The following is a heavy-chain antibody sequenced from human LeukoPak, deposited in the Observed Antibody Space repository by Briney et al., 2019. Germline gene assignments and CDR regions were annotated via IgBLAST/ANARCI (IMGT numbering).Heavy chain of an antibody. CDR3: TRACYGSSSCSTLDP. V-gene: IGHV1-8*01. D-gene: IGHD6-6*01. J-gene: IGHJ5*02. Sequence: ASVKVSCKASGYTSSSPDINWVRQATGRGLEWLGWMNPRDDTGYAQRFQGRVTLTRDRSTNTAYMEISSLTSDDTAVYYCTRACYGSSSCSTLDPWGQGTLVTVSS. CDR2: MNPRDDT. CDR1: GYTSSSPD.